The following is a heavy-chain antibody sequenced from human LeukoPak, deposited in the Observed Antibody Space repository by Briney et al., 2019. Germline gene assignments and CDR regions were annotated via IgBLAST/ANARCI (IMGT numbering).Heavy chain of an antibody. CDR3: ARDVGSSSWYYPLDY. CDR1: GGTFSSYA. Sequence: GASVKVSCKASGGTFSSYAISWVRQAPGQGLEWMGWISAYNGNTNYAQKLQGRVTMTTDTSTSTAYMELRSLRSDDTAVYYCARDVGSSSWYYPLDYWGQGTLVTVSS. V-gene: IGHV1-18*01. J-gene: IGHJ4*02. CDR2: ISAYNGNT. D-gene: IGHD6-13*01.